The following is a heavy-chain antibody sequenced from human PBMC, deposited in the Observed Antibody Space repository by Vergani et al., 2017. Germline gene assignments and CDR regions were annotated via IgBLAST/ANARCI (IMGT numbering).Heavy chain of an antibody. CDR2: SSGSGGST. CDR1: GFTFSSYA. V-gene: IGHV3-23*01. J-gene: IGHJ4*02. CDR3: AKVANYYDSSGYRTAYDY. D-gene: IGHD3-22*01. Sequence: EVQLLESGGGLVQPGGSLRLSCAASGFTFSSYAMSWVRQAPGKGLEWVSASSGSGGSTYYADSVKGRFTISRDNSKNTLYLQMNSLRAEATAVYYCAKVANYYDSSGYRTAYDYWGQGTLVTVAS.